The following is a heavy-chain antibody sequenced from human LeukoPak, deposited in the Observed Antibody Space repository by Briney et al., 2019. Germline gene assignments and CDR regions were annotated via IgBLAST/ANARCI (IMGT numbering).Heavy chain of an antibody. CDR3: AKDISPTVVHTYWQ. D-gene: IGHD4-23*01. CDR2: ISYDGSNK. CDR1: GFTFSSYG. J-gene: IGHJ4*02. V-gene: IGHV3-30*18. Sequence: PGGSLRLSCAASGFTFSSYGMHWVRQAPGKGLEWVAVISYDGSNKYYADSVKGRFTISRDNSENTLYLQMNSLRAEDTAVYYCAKDISPTVVHTYWQWGQGTLVTVSS.